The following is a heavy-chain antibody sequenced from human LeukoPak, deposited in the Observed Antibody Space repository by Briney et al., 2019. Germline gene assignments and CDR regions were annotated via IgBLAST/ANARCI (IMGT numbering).Heavy chain of an antibody. CDR3: AKDLIRMSSSSWYGYYYYGMDV. J-gene: IGHJ6*02. D-gene: IGHD6-13*01. Sequence: GGSLRLSCAASGFTFSSYAMSWVHQPPEKGLEWVSVIGGSGDNRYYADSVKGRFTISRDNSKNSLYLQMNSLRTEDTALYYCAKDLIRMSSSSWYGYYYYGMDVWGQGTTVTVSS. CDR2: IGGSGDNR. CDR1: GFTFSSYA. V-gene: IGHV3-23*01.